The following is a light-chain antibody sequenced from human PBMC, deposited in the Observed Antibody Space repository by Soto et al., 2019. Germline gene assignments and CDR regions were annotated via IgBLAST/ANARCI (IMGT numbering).Light chain of an antibody. J-gene: IGKJ1*01. CDR2: GAP. CDR1: QNIGSNY. V-gene: IGKV3-20*01. Sequence: EIVLTQSPGTLSLSPGERATLSCRASQNIGSNYLAWFQQKPGQAPRLLIYGAPSRATGIPDRFSGSGSGTDFTLTINRLEPEDFAMYYCQQCATSVTTWTFGQGTKVDI. CDR3: QQCATSVTTWT.